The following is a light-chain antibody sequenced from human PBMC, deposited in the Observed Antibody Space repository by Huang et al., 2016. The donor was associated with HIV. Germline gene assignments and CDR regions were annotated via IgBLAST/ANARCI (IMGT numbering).Light chain of an antibody. CDR1: HSLLHSDGNTY. CDR2: KVS. J-gene: IGKJ1*01. V-gene: IGKV2-30*02. CDR3: MQGTHWPRT. Sequence: DVVLTQSPLSLPVTLGQPASISCKSSHSLLHSDGNTYLNWFLQRPGQSPRRLIYKVSNRYFGVPARFSGSGSGADFTLTISRVEADDIGVYYCMQGTHWPRTFGQGTKVEVK.